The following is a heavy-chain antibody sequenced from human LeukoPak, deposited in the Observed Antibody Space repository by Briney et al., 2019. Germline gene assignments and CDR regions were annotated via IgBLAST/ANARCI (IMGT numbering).Heavy chain of an antibody. CDR2: IYHSGST. Sequence: NPSETLSLTCTVSGYSISSGDYWGWIRQPPGKGLEWIASIYHSGSTYSNPSLKSRVTISVDTSKNQFSLKLSSVTAADTAVYYCARGIVATISVLWPQRHQYYFDYWGQGTLVTVSS. CDR1: GYSISSGDY. D-gene: IGHD5-12*01. V-gene: IGHV4-38-2*02. J-gene: IGHJ4*02. CDR3: ARGIVATISVLWPQRHQYYFDY.